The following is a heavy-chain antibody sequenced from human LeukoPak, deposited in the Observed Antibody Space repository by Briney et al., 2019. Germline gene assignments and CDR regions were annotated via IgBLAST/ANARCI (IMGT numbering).Heavy chain of an antibody. V-gene: IGHV4-38-2*01. J-gene: IGHJ4*02. CDR2: IYHSGST. CDR3: ASVVWFGEVSNFDY. CDR1: GYSISSGYY. D-gene: IGHD3-10*01. Sequence: SETLSLTCAVSGYSISSGYYWGWIRQPPGKGLEWIGSIYHSGSTYYNPSLKSRVTISVDTSKNQFSLKLSSVTAADTAVYYCASVVWFGEVSNFDYWGQGTLVTVSS.